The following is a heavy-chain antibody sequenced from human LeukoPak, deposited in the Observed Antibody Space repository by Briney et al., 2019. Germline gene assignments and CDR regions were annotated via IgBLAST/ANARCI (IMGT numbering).Heavy chain of an antibody. J-gene: IGHJ4*02. D-gene: IGHD6-13*01. CDR2: IYSSGST. CDR1: GGSISTYY. CDR3: ARTWQHLLIDY. Sequence: KSSETLSLTCTVSGGSISTYYWSWIRQPPGKALEWIGYIYSSGSTNYNPSLKSRVTISVDTSKNQFSLKLSPVTAADAAVYYCARTWQHLLIDYWGQGTLVTVSS. V-gene: IGHV4-59*01.